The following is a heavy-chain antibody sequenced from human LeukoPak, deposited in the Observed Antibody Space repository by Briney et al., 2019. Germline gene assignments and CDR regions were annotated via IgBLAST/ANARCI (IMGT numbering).Heavy chain of an antibody. D-gene: IGHD2-2*01. V-gene: IGHV1-2*02. CDR2: VNPNSGGT. Sequence: ASVKVSCKASGYTFTGYYIHWVRQAPGQGLEWMGWVNPNSGGTNYAQKFQGRVTMTRDTSISTAYLELSRLRSDDTAVYHCARDQVVTQFDRWGQGTLVTVSS. J-gene: IGHJ5*02. CDR3: ARDQVVTQFDR. CDR1: GYTFTGYY.